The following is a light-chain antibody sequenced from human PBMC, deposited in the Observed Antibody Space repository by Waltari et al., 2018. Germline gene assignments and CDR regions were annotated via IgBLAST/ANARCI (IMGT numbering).Light chain of an antibody. Sequence: QSALIQPASVSGSPGQSITMSCTETNTDVASYNLVSWYQQHPGKAPKFLIYEGSKRPSGVSYRFSGSKSGNTASLTISGLQADDEADYYCSSYAGSGSPRVFGGGTKLTVL. V-gene: IGLV2-23*01. CDR1: NTDVASYNL. J-gene: IGLJ3*02. CDR2: EGS. CDR3: SSYAGSGSPRV.